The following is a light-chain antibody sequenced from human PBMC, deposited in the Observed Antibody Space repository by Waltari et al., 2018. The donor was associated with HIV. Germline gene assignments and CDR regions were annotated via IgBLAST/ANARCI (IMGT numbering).Light chain of an antibody. J-gene: IGLJ2*01. CDR1: SSNIGSNT. CDR3: AAWDDSLNGVV. CDR2: RNN. Sequence: QSVLTQPPSASGTPGQRVTISCSGSSSNIGSNTVNWCQQLPGTAPKLLIYRNNQRPSGVPDRCSGSKSGTSASLAISGLQSEDEADYYCAAWDDSLNGVVFGGGTKLTVL. V-gene: IGLV1-44*01.